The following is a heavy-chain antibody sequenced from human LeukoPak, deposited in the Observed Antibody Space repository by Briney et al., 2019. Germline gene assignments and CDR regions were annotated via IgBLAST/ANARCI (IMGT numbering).Heavy chain of an antibody. D-gene: IGHD1-14*01. CDR1: GSPFIGSF. CDR2: INPISGDT. CDR3: ARDRGTMIAVFGIYLDL. V-gene: IGHV1-2*02. Sequence: EASVKVSCKASGSPFIGSFLHWVRQAPGQGLEWMGWINPISGDTNSGQKFQGRLTMTRDPSKTTAYMELSGLRPDDTALYYCARDRGTMIAVFGIYLDLWGRGTPVTVSS. J-gene: IGHJ2*01.